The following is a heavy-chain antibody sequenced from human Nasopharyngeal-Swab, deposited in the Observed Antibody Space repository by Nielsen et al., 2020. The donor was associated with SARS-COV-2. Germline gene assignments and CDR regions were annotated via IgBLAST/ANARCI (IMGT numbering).Heavy chain of an antibody. Sequence: SETLSLTCTVSGGSISSYYWSWIRQPPGKGLEWIGNIYYSGNTNYNPSLKSRIAISVDTSKNHFSLRLSSVTAADTAVYYCARGRPITMVRGGKYYYAMDVWGQGTTVTVSS. CDR1: GGSISSYY. CDR3: ARGRPITMVRGGKYYYAMDV. V-gene: IGHV4-59*12. CDR2: IYYSGNT. D-gene: IGHD3-10*01. J-gene: IGHJ6*02.